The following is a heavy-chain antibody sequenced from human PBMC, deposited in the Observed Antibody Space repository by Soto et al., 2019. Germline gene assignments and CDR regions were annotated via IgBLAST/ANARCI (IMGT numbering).Heavy chain of an antibody. Sequence: GGSLRLSCAASGFTFSSYAMSWVRQAPGKGLEWVSDISGSGGSTYYEDSVKGRFTISRDNSKNTLYLQMNSLRAEDTAVFYCAKDQFGSSGWNYAFDIWGQGTMVTVSS. J-gene: IGHJ3*02. CDR3: AKDQFGSSGWNYAFDI. V-gene: IGHV3-23*01. D-gene: IGHD6-19*01. CDR2: ISGSGGST. CDR1: GFTFSSYA.